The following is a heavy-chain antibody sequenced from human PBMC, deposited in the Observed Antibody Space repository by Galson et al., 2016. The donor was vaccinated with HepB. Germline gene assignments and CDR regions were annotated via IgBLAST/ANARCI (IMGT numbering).Heavy chain of an antibody. V-gene: IGHV3-30-3*01. CDR3: ARDPSSNDYGDYADF. Sequence: SLRLSCAASGFTFSSYAMHWVRQAPGKGLEGVAVISYDGTNKYYADSVKGRFTISRDISKNTMSLQMNSLRVEDTGLYYCARDPSSNDYGDYADFWGQGTLVTVS. D-gene: IGHD4-17*01. CDR2: ISYDGTNK. CDR1: GFTFSSYA. J-gene: IGHJ4*02.